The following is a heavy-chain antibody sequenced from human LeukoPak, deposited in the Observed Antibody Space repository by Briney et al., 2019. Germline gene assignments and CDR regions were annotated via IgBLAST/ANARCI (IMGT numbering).Heavy chain of an antibody. J-gene: IGHJ4*02. Sequence: GASVKVSCKASRYTFTGYYMHWVRQAPGQGLEWMGRINPNSGGTNYAQKFQGRVTMTRDTSISTAYMELSRLRSDDTAVYYCAVLYWSIAARPFDYWGQGTLVTVSS. CDR3: AVLYWSIAARPFDY. D-gene: IGHD6-6*01. V-gene: IGHV1-2*06. CDR1: RYTFTGYY. CDR2: INPNSGGT.